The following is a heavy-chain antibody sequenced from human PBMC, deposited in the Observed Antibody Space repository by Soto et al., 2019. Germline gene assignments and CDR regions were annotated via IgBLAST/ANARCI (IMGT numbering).Heavy chain of an antibody. CDR2: IYHSGST. CDR3: ARKEGYNWFDP. J-gene: IGHJ5*02. CDR1: GGSISSGGYS. V-gene: IGHV4-30-2*01. Sequence: SETLSLTCAVSGGSISSGGYSWSWIRQPPGKGLEWIGYIYHSGSTYYNPSLKSRVTISVDRSKNQFSLKLSSVTAADTAVYYCARKEGYNWFDPRGQGTQVTVSS.